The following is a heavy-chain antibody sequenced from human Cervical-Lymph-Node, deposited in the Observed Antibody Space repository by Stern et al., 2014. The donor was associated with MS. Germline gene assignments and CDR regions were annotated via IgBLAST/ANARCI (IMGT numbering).Heavy chain of an antibody. V-gene: IGHV1-58*02. CDR2: VVGFNGHV. J-gene: IGHJ5*02. D-gene: IGHD5-18*01. CDR3: ASERYTYYDDQRPPGGFDP. CDR1: GITFSHSA. Sequence: QLVESGPGVKKPGSSVKVSCKASGITFSHSAIQWLRQARGQRPEWIGWVVGFNGHVNSAPRLQERVTITRDMSTSTVYMELRSLKSEDTAIYYCASERYTYYDDQRPPGGFDPWGQGTLVTVSS.